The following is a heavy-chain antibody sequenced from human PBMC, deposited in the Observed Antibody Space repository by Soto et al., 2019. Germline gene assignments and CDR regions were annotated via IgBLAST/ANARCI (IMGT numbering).Heavy chain of an antibody. Sequence: GASVKVSCKASGYTFTGYYMHWVRQAPGQGLEWMGWINPNSGGTNYAQKFQGRVTMTRDTSISTAYMELSRLRSDDTAVYYCARAMNTIFGVVTYGMDVWGQGTTVTVSS. J-gene: IGHJ6*02. CDR1: GYTFTGYY. CDR3: ARAMNTIFGVVTYGMDV. V-gene: IGHV1-2*02. D-gene: IGHD3-3*01. CDR2: INPNSGGT.